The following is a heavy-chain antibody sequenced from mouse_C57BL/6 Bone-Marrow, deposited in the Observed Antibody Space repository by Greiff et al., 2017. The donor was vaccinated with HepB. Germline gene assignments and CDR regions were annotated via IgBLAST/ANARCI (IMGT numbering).Heavy chain of an antibody. D-gene: IGHD2-2*01. Sequence: VQLQQPGAELVMPGASVKLSCKASGYTFTSYWMHWVKQRPGQGLEWIGNINPSNGGTNYNEKFKSKATLTVDKSSSTAYMQLSSLTSEDSAVYYCAPDLLWLRRRRSGYFDYWGQGTTLTVSS. CDR1: GYTFTSYW. V-gene: IGHV1-53*01. CDR2: INPSNGGT. J-gene: IGHJ2*01. CDR3: APDLLWLRRRRSGYFDY.